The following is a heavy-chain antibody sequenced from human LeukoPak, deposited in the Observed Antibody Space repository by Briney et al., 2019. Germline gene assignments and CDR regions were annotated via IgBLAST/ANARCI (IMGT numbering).Heavy chain of an antibody. CDR3: AAYPYYGDDY. CDR2: IVVGSGNT. V-gene: IGHV1-58*02. D-gene: IGHD3-10*01. CDR1: GFTFTSSA. J-gene: IGHJ4*02. Sequence: SVEVSCKGSGFTFTSSAMQWVRQARGQGLEWIGWIVVGSGNTNYAQKFQERVTITRDMSTSTAYMELSSLRSEDTAVYYCAAYPYYGDDYWGQGTLVTVSS.